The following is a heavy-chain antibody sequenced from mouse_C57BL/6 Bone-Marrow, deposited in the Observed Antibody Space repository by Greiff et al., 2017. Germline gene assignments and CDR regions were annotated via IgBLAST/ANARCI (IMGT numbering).Heavy chain of an antibody. CDR3: VRHRHYYYAMYY. CDR1: GFSFNTYA. V-gene: IGHV10-1*01. J-gene: IGHJ4*01. D-gene: IGHD1-1*01. CDR2: IRSKSNNYAT. Sequence: EVMLVESGGGLVQPKGSLKLSCAASGFSFNTYAMNWVRQGPGKGLEWVARIRSKSNNYATYYADSVKDRFTISRDDSESMLYLQMNNLKTEDTDMYYCVRHRHYYYAMYYWGQGTSVTVSS.